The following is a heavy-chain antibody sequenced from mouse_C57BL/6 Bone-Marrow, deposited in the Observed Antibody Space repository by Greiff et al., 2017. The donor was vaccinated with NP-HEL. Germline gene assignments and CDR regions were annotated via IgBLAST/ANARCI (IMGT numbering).Heavy chain of an antibody. Sequence: EVQLQESGGDLVKPGGSLKLSCAASGFTFSSYGMSWVRQTPDKRLEWVATISSGGSYTYYPDSVKGRFTISSDNAKNTLYLQMSSLKSEDTARYYCARHERGYFDYWGQGTTLTVSS. J-gene: IGHJ2*01. V-gene: IGHV5-6*01. CDR2: ISSGGSYT. CDR3: ARHERGYFDY. CDR1: GFTFSSYG.